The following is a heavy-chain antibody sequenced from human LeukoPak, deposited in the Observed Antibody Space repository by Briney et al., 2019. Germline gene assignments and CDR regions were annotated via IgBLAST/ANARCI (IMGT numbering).Heavy chain of an antibody. Sequence: GGSLRLSCAASGFTLSSYEMNWVGQAQGKGLEGVSYISASGGTIKYADSVKGRFTISRDSAKNSLYLHLNSLRVEDTAFYYCARGDGGYYYGMDVWGLGTTVTVSS. J-gene: IGHJ6*02. D-gene: IGHD3-3*01. CDR2: ISASGGTI. CDR3: ARGDGGYYYGMDV. V-gene: IGHV3-48*03. CDR1: GFTLSSYE.